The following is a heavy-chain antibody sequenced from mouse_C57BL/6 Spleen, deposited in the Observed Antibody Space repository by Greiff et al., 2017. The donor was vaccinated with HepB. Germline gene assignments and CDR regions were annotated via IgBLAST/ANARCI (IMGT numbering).Heavy chain of an antibody. V-gene: IGHV1-82*01. CDR3: ARGRDYYSNYFDY. CDR2: IYPGDGDT. D-gene: IGHD2-5*01. J-gene: IGHJ2*01. Sequence: VQLQQSGPELVKPGASVKISCKASGYAFSSSWMNWVKQRPGKGLEWIGRIYPGDGDTNYNGKFKGKATLTADKSSSTAYMQLSSLTSEASAVYFCARGRDYYSNYFDYWGQGTTLTVSS. CDR1: GYAFSSSW.